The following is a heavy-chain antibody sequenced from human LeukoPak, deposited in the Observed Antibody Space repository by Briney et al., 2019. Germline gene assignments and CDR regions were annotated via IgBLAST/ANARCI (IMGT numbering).Heavy chain of an antibody. D-gene: IGHD2-2*02. Sequence: GGSLRLSCASSGFSFSGYAMIWVRQAPGKGLELVPTISGSGASTFYADSVRGRFITSKDIPSNTVYLQMNSLRAEDTAVYYCAKGSRGYTNYYFDYWGQGTLVTVPS. J-gene: IGHJ4*02. CDR3: AKGSRGYTNYYFDY. CDR2: ISGSGAST. V-gene: IGHV3-23*01. CDR1: GFSFSGYA.